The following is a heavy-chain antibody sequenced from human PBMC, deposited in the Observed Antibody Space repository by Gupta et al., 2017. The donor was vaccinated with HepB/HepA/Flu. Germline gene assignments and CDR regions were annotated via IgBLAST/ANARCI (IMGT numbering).Heavy chain of an antibody. CDR2: IFHSGST. V-gene: IGHV4-39*01. CDR3: ARRGFFGAYVSGFDY. Sequence: QLQLQESGPGLVKPSETLSLTCTVSGGSVTTSGYYWGWIRQPPGKGLEWIGSIFHSGSTYYNPSLKSRVTMSADTSKNLFSLNLNSVTAADMAVYYCARRGFFGAYVSGFDYWGQGILVTVSS. CDR1: GGSVTTSGYY. D-gene: IGHD4-17*01. J-gene: IGHJ4*02.